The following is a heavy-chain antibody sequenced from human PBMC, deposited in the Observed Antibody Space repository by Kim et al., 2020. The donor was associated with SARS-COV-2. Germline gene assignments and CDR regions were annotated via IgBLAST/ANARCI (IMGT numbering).Heavy chain of an antibody. CDR1: GGSFSGYY. D-gene: IGHD6-13*01. CDR2: INHGGST. V-gene: IGHV4-34*01. J-gene: IGHJ5*02. CDR3: ARGRSSSWYALTQWGWFDP. Sequence: SETLSLTCAVYGGSFSGYYWSWIRQPPGKGLEWIGEINHGGSTNYNPSLKSRVTISVDTSKNQFSLKLSSVTAADTAVYYCARGRSSSWYALTQWGWFDPWGQGTLVTVSS.